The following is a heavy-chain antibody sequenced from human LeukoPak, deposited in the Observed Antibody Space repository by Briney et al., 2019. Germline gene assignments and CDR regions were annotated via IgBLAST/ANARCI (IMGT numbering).Heavy chain of an antibody. Sequence: SKTLSLTCAVSGVSFDDYYWSWVRQPPGKGLEWIGEINHSGYTNDSPSLKSRVTMSIDTSRKRFSLNLRSVTVADTAVYYCTRMTTGHDYWGQGTLVTASS. CDR2: INHSGYT. D-gene: IGHD4-17*01. CDR1: GVSFDDYY. CDR3: TRMTTGHDY. V-gene: IGHV4-34*01. J-gene: IGHJ4*02.